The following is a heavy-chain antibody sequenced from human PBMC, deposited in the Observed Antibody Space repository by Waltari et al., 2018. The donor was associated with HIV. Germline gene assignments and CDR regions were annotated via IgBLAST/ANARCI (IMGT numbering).Heavy chain of an antibody. V-gene: IGHV4-61*02. J-gene: IGHJ4*02. D-gene: IGHD1-26*01. Sequence: QVQLQESGAGLVKPSQTLSLTCTVSGGSISSGRYYWNWIRQPAGKGLEWIGRIYTSGSTNYNPSLKSLVTISVDTSKNQFSLKLSSVTAADTAVYYCAREIVGATSRHDYWGQGTLVTVSS. CDR1: GGSISSGRYY. CDR2: IYTSGST. CDR3: AREIVGATSRHDY.